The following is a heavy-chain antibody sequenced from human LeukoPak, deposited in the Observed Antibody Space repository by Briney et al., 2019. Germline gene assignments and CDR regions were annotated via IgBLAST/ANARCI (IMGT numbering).Heavy chain of an antibody. CDR3: ARGVDGYKRWFDP. Sequence: PSETQSLTCTVSGGSISSSSYYWGWIRQPPGKGLEWIGSIYYSGSTYYNPSLKSRVTISVDTSKNQFSLKLSSVTAADTAVYYCARGVDGYKRWFDPWGQGTLVTVSS. CDR1: GGSISSSSYY. D-gene: IGHD5-24*01. J-gene: IGHJ5*02. CDR2: IYYSGST. V-gene: IGHV4-39*01.